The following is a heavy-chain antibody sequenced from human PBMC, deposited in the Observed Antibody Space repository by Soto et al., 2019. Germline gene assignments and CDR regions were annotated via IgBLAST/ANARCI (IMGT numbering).Heavy chain of an antibody. CDR1: GGSFSGYY. V-gene: IGHV4-59*01. CDR2: IYYSGST. D-gene: IGHD5-18*01. CDR3: ARVRGYSYAPSYFDY. Sequence: SETLSLTCAVYGGSFSGYYWSWIRQPPGKGLEWIGYIYYSGSTNYNPSLKSRVTISVDTSKNQFSLKLSSVTAADTAVYYCARVRGYSYAPSYFDYWGQGTLVTVSS. J-gene: IGHJ4*02.